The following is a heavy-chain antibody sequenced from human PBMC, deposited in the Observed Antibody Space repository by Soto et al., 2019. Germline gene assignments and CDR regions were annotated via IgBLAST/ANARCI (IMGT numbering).Heavy chain of an antibody. Sequence: EVQLVESGGGLVKPGGSLRLSCAASGFTFSSYSMNWVRQAPGKGLEWVSSISSSSSYIYYADSVKGRFTISRDNAKNSLYLQMNSLRAEDTAVYYCASGPKVPAVIPYNWFDPWGQGTLVTVSS. J-gene: IGHJ5*02. D-gene: IGHD2-2*01. CDR2: ISSSSSYI. CDR3: ASGPKVPAVIPYNWFDP. CDR1: GFTFSSYS. V-gene: IGHV3-21*01.